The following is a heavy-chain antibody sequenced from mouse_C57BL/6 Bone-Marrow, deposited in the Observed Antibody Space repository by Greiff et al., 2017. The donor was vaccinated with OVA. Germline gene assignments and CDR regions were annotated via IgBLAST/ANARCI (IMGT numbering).Heavy chain of an antibody. Sequence: EVKLVESGGGLVQPGGSLKLSCAASGLTSSDYYMYWVRQTPEKRLEWVAYISNGGGSTYYPETVKGRFTISRDNAKNTLYLQMSRLKSEDTAMYYCARLVGRDYAMDYWGQGTSVTVSS. CDR1: GLTSSDYY. V-gene: IGHV5-12*01. CDR2: ISNGGGST. J-gene: IGHJ4*01. CDR3: ARLVGRDYAMDY. D-gene: IGHD1-1*02.